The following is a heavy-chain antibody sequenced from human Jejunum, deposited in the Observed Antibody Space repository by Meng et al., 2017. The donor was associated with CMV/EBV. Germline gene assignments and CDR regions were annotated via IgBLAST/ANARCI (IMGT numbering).Heavy chain of an antibody. Sequence: SGFAFDDYGMGSVRQAPGEGLEWVSGINWNGGSTGYADSVKGRFTISRDNAKNSLYLQMNSLRAEDTALYYCARDKDTGSYYSDYWGQGTLVTVSS. D-gene: IGHD1-26*01. CDR1: GFAFDDYG. V-gene: IGHV3-20*03. J-gene: IGHJ4*02. CDR3: ARDKDTGSYYSDY. CDR2: INWNGGST.